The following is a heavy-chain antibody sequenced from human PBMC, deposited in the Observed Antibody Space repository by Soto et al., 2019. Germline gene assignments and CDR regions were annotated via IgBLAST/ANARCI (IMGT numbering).Heavy chain of an antibody. V-gene: IGHV3-23*01. J-gene: IGHJ2*01. Sequence: EVQLLESGGGLVQPGGSLRLSCAASGFTFSAYAMGWVRQAPGKGLEWVSTILGGGGATHYADSVKGRFTISRDDSKNTLYAQMNSLRAEDTDVYYCAKFEGHPLEYWYLDFWGRGTLVTVSS. CDR3: AKFEGHPLEYWYLDF. CDR1: GFTFSAYA. D-gene: IGHD1-1*01. CDR2: ILGGGGAT.